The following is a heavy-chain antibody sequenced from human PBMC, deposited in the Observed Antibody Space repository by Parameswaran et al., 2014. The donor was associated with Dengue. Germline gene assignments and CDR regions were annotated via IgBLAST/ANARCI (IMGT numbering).Heavy chain of an antibody. Sequence: VRQAPGKGLQWVANXKQDGSEKYYVDSVKGRFTISRDNAKNSLYLQMNSLRAEETAVYYCARGAAYYYGWGTRAGWDVWGQGTTVTVSS. V-gene: IGHV3-7*01. CDR2: XKQDGSEK. J-gene: IGHJ6*02. D-gene: IGHD3-10*01. CDR3: ARGAAYYYGWGTRAGWDV.